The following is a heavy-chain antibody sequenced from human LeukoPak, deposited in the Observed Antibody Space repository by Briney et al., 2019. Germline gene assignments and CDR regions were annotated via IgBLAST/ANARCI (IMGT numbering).Heavy chain of an antibody. D-gene: IGHD2-8*01. CDR2: IYPNSGAT. Sequence: AASVKVSCKTSGYTFTAYYIYWLRQAPGQGLGCMGWIYPNSGATGYAQNFQGRVTMTRDTSDSTIYMELSRLRSDDTAVYYCARDGVSTTPDFDYWGQGTLVTVSS. CDR1: GYTFTAYY. CDR3: ARDGVSTTPDFDY. V-gene: IGHV1-2*02. J-gene: IGHJ4*02.